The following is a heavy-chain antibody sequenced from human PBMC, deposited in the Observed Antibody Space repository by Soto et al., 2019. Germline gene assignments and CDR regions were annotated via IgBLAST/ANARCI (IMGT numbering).Heavy chain of an antibody. D-gene: IGHD3-22*01. CDR3: ARGILSGYLPFDY. J-gene: IGHJ4*02. CDR2: IYYSGST. V-gene: IGHV4-59*01. Sequence: SETLSLTCTVSGGSISTYYWSWIRQPPGKGLEWIGYIYYSGSTNYNPSLKSRVTISVDTSKNQFSLKLSSVTAADTAVYFCARGILSGYLPFDYWGQGTLVTV. CDR1: GGSISTYY.